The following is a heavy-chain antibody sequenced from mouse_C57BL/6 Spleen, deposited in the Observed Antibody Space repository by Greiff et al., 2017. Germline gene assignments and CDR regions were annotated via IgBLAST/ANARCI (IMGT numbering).Heavy chain of an antibody. CDR3: ARGDFYYGSSYFDY. J-gene: IGHJ2*01. D-gene: IGHD1-1*01. CDR1: GFTFSDYY. CDR2: INYDGSST. Sequence: EVKLVESEGGLVQPGSSMKLSCTASGFTFSDYYMAWVRQVPEKGLEWVANINYDGSSTYYLDSLKSRFIISRDNAKHILYLQMSSLKSAYTATYYCARGDFYYGSSYFDYWGQGTTLTVSS. V-gene: IGHV5-16*01.